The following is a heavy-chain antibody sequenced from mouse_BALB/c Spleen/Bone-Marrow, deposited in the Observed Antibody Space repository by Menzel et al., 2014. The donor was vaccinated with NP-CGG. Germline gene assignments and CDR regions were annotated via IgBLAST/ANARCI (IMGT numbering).Heavy chain of an antibody. Sequence: EVKLQESGAELVKPGASVKLSCTASGFNIKDTYIHWVKRRPEQGLEWIGRIDPENGNIKYDPKFQVEATITADTSSNTAYLQLSSLTSEDTAVYYCTRRGFDFWGQGTTLTVSS. CDR3: TRRGFDF. V-gene: IGHV14-3*02. CDR1: GFNIKDTY. J-gene: IGHJ2*01. CDR2: IDPENGNI.